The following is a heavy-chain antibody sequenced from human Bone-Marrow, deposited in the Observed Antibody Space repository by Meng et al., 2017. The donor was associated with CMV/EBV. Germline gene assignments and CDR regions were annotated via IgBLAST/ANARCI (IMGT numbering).Heavy chain of an antibody. Sequence: ASGKVSCKASGYTFTSYGISWVRQAPGQGLEWMGWISAYNGNTNYAQKLQGRVTMTTDTSTSTAYMELRSLRSDDTAVYYCARGQYQLLPYYYYGMDVWGQGTTVTVSS. J-gene: IGHJ6*02. CDR3: ARGQYQLLPYYYYGMDV. CDR1: GYTFTSYG. V-gene: IGHV1-18*01. D-gene: IGHD2-2*01. CDR2: ISAYNGNT.